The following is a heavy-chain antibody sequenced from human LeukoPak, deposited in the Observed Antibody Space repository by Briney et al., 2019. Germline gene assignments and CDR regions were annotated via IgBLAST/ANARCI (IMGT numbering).Heavy chain of an antibody. CDR3: IRGFYSNYGVDFDY. CDR2: IRSQEYGGTT. Sequence: PGGSLRLSCTGSGFTFGGYLMSWVRQAPGKGLEWVGFIRSQEYGGTTESAASVKDRFIISRDDSKSVAYLQMDSLKTEDTAVYYCIRGFYSNYGVDFDYWGQGTQVTVSS. D-gene: IGHD4-11*01. J-gene: IGHJ4*02. CDR1: GFTFGGYL. V-gene: IGHV3-49*02.